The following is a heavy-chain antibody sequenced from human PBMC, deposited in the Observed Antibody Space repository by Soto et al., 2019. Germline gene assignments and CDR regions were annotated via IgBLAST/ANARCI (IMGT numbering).Heavy chain of an antibody. CDR2: ISYDGSDK. Sequence: GGSLRLSCAASGFTFSRFGMNWVRQAPGKGLEWVTLISYDGSDKYYVDSVKGRFTISRDNSKSTVYLEMNSLRVEDTAVYYCAKDLVGRRARPFSYDLMTGSENYDYHYVMDVWGQGTTVTVSS. J-gene: IGHJ6*02. CDR3: AKDLVGRRARPFSYDLMTGSENYDYHYVMDV. D-gene: IGHD3-16*01. V-gene: IGHV3-30*18. CDR1: GFTFSRFG.